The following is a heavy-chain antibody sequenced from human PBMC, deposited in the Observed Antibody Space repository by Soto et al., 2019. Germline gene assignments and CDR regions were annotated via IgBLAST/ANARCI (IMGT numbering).Heavy chain of an antibody. CDR1: GYTFTGYY. V-gene: IGHV1-2*04. CDR3: ARGGPLPTYYDFWSGYAAGDY. D-gene: IGHD3-3*01. J-gene: IGHJ4*02. CDR2: INPNSGGT. Sequence: QVQLVQSGAEVKKPGASVKVSCKASGYTFTGYYMHWVRQAPGQGLEWMGWINPNSGGTNYAQKFQGWVTMTRDTSISTAYMELSSLRSDDTAVYYCARGGPLPTYYDFWSGYAAGDYWGQGTLVTVSS.